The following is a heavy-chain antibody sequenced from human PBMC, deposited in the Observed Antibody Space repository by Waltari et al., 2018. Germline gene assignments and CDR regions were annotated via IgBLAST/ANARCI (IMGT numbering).Heavy chain of an antibody. J-gene: IGHJ4*02. V-gene: IGHV4-31*03. CDR1: GGSISSGGYY. Sequence: QVQLQESGPGLVKPSQTLSLTCTVSGGSISSGGYYWSWIRQHPGKCLEWIGYIYYSGSTSFNPSLKTRLTISLDTSNNQFSLRLTSVTAQSTAVYYCARSPTYYGSGTYYLRPPYSFDYWGQGTLVTVSS. CDR2: IYYSGST. CDR3: ARSPTYYGSGTYYLRPPYSFDY. D-gene: IGHD3-10*01.